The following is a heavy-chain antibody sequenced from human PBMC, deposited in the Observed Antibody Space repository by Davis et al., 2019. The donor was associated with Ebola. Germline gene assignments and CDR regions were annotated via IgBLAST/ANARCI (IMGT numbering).Heavy chain of an antibody. J-gene: IGHJ4*02. D-gene: IGHD2-2*01. V-gene: IGHV3-21*04. Sequence: GESLKISCAASGFTFSNYDMSWVRHVPGKGLEWVSSISSRSNYIYYADSVKGRFTISRDNAKNSLFLQMNSLRPEDTAVYYCAKDGVAAASDYWGQGTLVTVSS. CDR2: ISSRSNYI. CDR1: GFTFSNYD. CDR3: AKDGVAAASDY.